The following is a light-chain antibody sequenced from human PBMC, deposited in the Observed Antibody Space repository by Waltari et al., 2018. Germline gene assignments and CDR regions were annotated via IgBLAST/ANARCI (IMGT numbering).Light chain of an antibody. CDR1: TIGRKS. Sequence: SYVLTQPPSVSVAPGKTARITCGGNTIGRKSVHGYQQKPGQSPVLVVDDDSDPPPGIPGRFSGSNSGNTATLTISRVEAGDEADYYCQVWDSSSDRVVFGGGTKLTVL. CDR3: QVWDSSSDRVV. CDR2: DDS. J-gene: IGLJ2*01. V-gene: IGLV3-21*03.